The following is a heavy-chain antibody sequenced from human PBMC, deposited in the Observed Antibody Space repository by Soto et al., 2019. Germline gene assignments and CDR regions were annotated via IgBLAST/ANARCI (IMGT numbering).Heavy chain of an antibody. Sequence: SETLSLTCAVYGGSFSGYYWSWIRQPPGKGLEWIGEINHSGSTNYNPSLKSRVTISVDPSKNQFSLKLSSVTAAGTAVYYWAKERRWCYYDSSGYYRHAFDIWGQGTMVTVSS. CDR3: AKERRWCYYDSSGYYRHAFDI. V-gene: IGHV4-34*01. J-gene: IGHJ3*02. CDR1: GGSFSGYY. CDR2: INHSGST. D-gene: IGHD3-22*01.